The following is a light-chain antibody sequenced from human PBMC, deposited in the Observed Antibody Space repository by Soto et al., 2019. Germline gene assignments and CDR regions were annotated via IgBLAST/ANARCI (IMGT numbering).Light chain of an antibody. CDR3: QQFASYPLT. CDR1: QSVRSSY. J-gene: IGKJ4*01. Sequence: EIVLTQSPGTLSLSPGERATLSCRASQSVRSSYLAWYQQKPGQAPRLLIYGASSRATGITDRFSGSGSGTDFTLTISRLEPEDFAVYYCQQFASYPLTFGGGTRWIS. CDR2: GAS. V-gene: IGKV3-20*01.